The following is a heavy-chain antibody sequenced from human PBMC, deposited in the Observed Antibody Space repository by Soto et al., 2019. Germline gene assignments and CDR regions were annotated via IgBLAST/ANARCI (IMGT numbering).Heavy chain of an antibody. D-gene: IGHD7-27*01. CDR3: ARGGTSTTYWGLFYN. J-gene: IGHJ4*02. CDR1: GDSVSGNSAA. CDR2: TYYRSRWYN. Sequence: SQTLSLTCAISGDSVSGNSAAWNWIRQSPSRGLEWLGRTYYRSRWYNDYAVSVKSRITVTPDTSKNQFSLHLNSVTPEDTAVYYCARGGTSTTYWGLFYNWGQGTLVTVSS. V-gene: IGHV6-1*01.